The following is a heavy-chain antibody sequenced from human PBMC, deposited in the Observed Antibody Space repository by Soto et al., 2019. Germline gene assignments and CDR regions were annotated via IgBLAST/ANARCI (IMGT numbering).Heavy chain of an antibody. V-gene: IGHV4-34*01. CDR2: IDQSRGT. CDR1: GGTLNGYY. CDR3: AGGTLTATTATDY. Sequence: PSETLSLTCAVYGGTLNGYYWRWIRQPPGKGLEWIGEIDQSRGTNYNPSLKSRVSISLDTSNNHFSLKLRSVAAADSAVYYCAGGTLTATTATDYWGQGSLVTVPQ. J-gene: IGHJ4*02. D-gene: IGHD1-1*01.